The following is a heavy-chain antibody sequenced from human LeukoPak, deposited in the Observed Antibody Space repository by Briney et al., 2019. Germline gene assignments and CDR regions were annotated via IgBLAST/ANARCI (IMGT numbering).Heavy chain of an antibody. CDR2: ISSSSSYI. Sequence: GGSLRLSCAASGFTFSSYGMHWVRQAPGKGLEWVSSISSSSSYIYYADSVKGRFTISRDNAKNSLYLQMNSLRAEDTAVYYCAGSDCSGGSCYYFDYWGQGTLVTVSS. CDR1: GFTFSSYG. D-gene: IGHD2-15*01. V-gene: IGHV3-21*01. CDR3: AGSDCSGGSCYYFDY. J-gene: IGHJ4*02.